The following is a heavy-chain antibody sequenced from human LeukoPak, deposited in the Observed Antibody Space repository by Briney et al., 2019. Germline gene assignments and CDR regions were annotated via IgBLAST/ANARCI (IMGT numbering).Heavy chain of an antibody. CDR3: AKEHVDTAMVTLLDY. V-gene: IGHV1-69*05. J-gene: IGHJ4*02. D-gene: IGHD5-18*01. CDR1: GGTFSSYA. CDR2: IIPIFGTA. Sequence: ASVNVSCKASGGTFSSYAISWVRQAPGQGLECVGRIIPIFGTANYAQKFQGRVTITTDESTSTAYMELGSLRSEDTAVYYCAKEHVDTAMVTLLDYWGQGTLVTVSS.